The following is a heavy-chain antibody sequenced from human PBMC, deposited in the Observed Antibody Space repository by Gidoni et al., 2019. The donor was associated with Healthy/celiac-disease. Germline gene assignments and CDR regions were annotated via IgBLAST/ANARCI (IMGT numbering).Heavy chain of an antibody. V-gene: IGHV3-23*01. CDR3: AREVYAAQTNWFDP. Sequence: EVQLLESGGGLVQPGGSLRLSCAASGFTFCSYAMRWVRQAPGKGLEWVSAISGSGSSTYYADTVKGRFTSTIDKSKNTLYLQMNSLRAEDTAVDYCAREVYAAQTNWFDPWGQGTLVTVSS. CDR2: ISGSGSST. CDR1: GFTFCSYA. J-gene: IGHJ5*02. D-gene: IGHD1-26*01.